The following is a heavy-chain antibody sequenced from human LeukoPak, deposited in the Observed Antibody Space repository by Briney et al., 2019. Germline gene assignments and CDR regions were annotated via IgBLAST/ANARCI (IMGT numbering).Heavy chain of an antibody. CDR1: GGSISSYY. CDR3: ARGWGYTSKVYFDS. D-gene: IGHD6-13*01. V-gene: IGHV4-59*01. Sequence: SETLSLTCTVSGGSISSYYGSWIRQPPGKGLEWIGYAYFSGSTTYNPSLKSRVTISVDTSKNQFSLKLSSVTAADTAVYYCARGWGYTSKVYFDSWGQGTLDTVSS. CDR2: AYFSGST. J-gene: IGHJ4*02.